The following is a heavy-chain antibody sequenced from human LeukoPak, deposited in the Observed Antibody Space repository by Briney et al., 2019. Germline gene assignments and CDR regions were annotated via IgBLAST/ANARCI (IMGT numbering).Heavy chain of an antibody. CDR1: GYTCTGYY. J-gene: IGHJ4*02. CDR2: INPNSGGT. V-gene: IGHV1-2*02. D-gene: IGHD3-22*01. CDR3: ARVSYYYDSSGYYYDGVGFDY. Sequence: GASVKVSCKASGYTCTGYYMHWVRQAPGQGLEWMGWINPNSGGTNYAQKFQGRVTMTRDTSISTAYMELSRLRSDDTAVYYCARVSYYYDSSGYYYDGVGFDYWGQGTLVTVSS.